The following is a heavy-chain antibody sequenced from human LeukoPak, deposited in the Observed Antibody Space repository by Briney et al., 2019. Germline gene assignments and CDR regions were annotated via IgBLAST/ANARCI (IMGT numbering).Heavy chain of an antibody. J-gene: IGHJ4*02. CDR3: ARVNDFWSGYPHY. D-gene: IGHD3-3*01. CDR1: GYTFTSYD. Sequence: ASVKVSCKASGYTFTSYDINWVRQATGQGLEWMGWMNPNSGDTGYAQKFQGRVTMTRNTSISTAYMELSSLRSEDTAVYYCARVNDFWSGYPHYWGQGTLVTVSS. V-gene: IGHV1-8*01. CDR2: MNPNSGDT.